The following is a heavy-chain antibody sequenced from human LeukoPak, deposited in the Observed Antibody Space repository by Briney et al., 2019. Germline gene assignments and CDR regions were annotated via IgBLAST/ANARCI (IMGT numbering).Heavy chain of an antibody. CDR2: IYYSGNT. J-gene: IGHJ4*02. D-gene: IGHD3/OR15-3a*01. CDR3: ARQTGSGLFILP. V-gene: IGHV4-39*01. CDR1: GGSISSSSYY. Sequence: SETLSLTCTVSGGSISSSSYYWGWIRQPPGKGLEWIGSIYYSGNTYYNASLKSQVSISMDTSKNQFSLRLTSVTAADTAVYYCARQTGSGLFILPGGQGTLVTVSS.